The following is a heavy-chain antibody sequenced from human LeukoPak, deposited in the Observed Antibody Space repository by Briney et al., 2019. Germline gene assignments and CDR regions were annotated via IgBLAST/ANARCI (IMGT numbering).Heavy chain of an antibody. CDR2: ISYDGSNK. D-gene: IGHD3-10*01. Sequence: GGSLRLSCAVSGFTFSSYAMTWVRQAPGKGLEWVAVISYDGSNKYYADSVKGRFTISRDNSKNTLYLQMNSLRAEDTAVYYCAKDLLFRVTEYYFDYWGQGTLVTVSS. V-gene: IGHV3-30*18. J-gene: IGHJ4*02. CDR3: AKDLLFRVTEYYFDY. CDR1: GFTFSSYA.